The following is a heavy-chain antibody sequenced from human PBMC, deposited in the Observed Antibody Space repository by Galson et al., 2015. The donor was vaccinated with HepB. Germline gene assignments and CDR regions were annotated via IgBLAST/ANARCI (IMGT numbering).Heavy chain of an antibody. CDR3: ARRGNLFYFDSSGYNKKNDAFDV. D-gene: IGHD3-22*01. V-gene: IGHV3-33*01. CDR1: GFIFGAYG. Sequence: SLRLSCAASGFIFGAYGMHWVRQAPGKGLEWVAVIWYDGSNKYYADSVKGRFTISRDDSKNTLYLQMNSLRAEDTAVYYCARRGNLFYFDSSGYNKKNDAFDVWGQGTMVTVSS. CDR2: IWYDGSNK. J-gene: IGHJ3*01.